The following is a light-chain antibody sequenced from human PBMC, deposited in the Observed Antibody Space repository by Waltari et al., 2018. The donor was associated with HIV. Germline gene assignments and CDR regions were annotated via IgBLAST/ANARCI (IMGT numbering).Light chain of an antibody. CDR1: SSDVGSYNL. CDR2: EGS. J-gene: IGLJ1*01. Sequence: QSALTQPASVSGSPGQSTTISRTGTSSDVGSYNLVSWYQQHPGKAPKLMIYEGSKRPSGVSNRFSGSKSGNTASLTISGLQAEDEADYYCCSYAGSSTLYVFGTGTKVTVL. V-gene: IGLV2-23*01. CDR3: CSYAGSSTLYV.